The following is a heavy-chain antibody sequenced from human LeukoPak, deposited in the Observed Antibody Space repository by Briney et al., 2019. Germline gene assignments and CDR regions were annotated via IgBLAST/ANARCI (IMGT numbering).Heavy chain of an antibody. CDR1: GFTFSDYY. J-gene: IGHJ4*02. CDR3: ARDWDDFWSGYPFVSGEALDY. D-gene: IGHD3-3*01. Sequence: GGSLRLSCAASGFTFSDYYMSWIRQAPGKGLEWVSYISSSGSTIYYADSVKGRFTISRDNAKNSLCLQMNSLRAEDTAVYYCARDWDDFWSGYPFVSGEALDYWGQGTLVTVSS. CDR2: ISSSGSTI. V-gene: IGHV3-11*04.